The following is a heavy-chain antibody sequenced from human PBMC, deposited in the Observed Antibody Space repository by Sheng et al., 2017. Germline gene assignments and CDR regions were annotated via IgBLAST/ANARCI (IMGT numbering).Heavy chain of an antibody. V-gene: IGHV3-43D*04. CDR2: ISWDGSNT. J-gene: IGHJ6*02. CDR1: GFTFDDYA. CDR3: AKDLRTYFYGMDV. Sequence: EVQLVESGGVVVQPGGSLRLSCATSGFTFDDYAMHWVRQAPGKGLEWVSLISWDGSNTYYADSVKGRFTISRDNSKNSLYLQMSSLRPEDTALYYCAKDLRTYFYGMDVWGQGP.